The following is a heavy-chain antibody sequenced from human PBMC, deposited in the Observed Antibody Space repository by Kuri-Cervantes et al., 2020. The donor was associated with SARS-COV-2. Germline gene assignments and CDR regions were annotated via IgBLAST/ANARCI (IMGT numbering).Heavy chain of an antibody. CDR1: GFTFDDYA. CDR3: ATLVGARPN. J-gene: IGHJ4*02. Sequence: ETLSLTCAASGFTFDDYAMHWVRQAPGKGLEWVSLISWDGGSTYYADSVKGRFTISRDNSKNSLYLQMNSLRAEDTALYYCATLVGARPNWGQGTLVTVSS. CDR2: ISWDGGST. V-gene: IGHV3-43D*03. D-gene: IGHD1-26*01.